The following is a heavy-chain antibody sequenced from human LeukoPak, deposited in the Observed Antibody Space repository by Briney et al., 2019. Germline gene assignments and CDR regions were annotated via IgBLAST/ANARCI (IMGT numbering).Heavy chain of an antibody. Sequence: PSVSLRRNCAGSGFTVDDYAMDWDRQAPGNGLEWVSDTGGSGRGTYYADSVKGRFTICRDNYKHTLYLQMNSLRAEDTAVYYCAKRSDYGGNRNNFDYWGRGTPLSVSS. D-gene: IGHD4-23*01. J-gene: IGHJ4*02. CDR3: AKRSDYGGNRNNFDY. V-gene: IGHV3-23*01. CDR1: GFTVDDYA. CDR2: TGGSGRGT.